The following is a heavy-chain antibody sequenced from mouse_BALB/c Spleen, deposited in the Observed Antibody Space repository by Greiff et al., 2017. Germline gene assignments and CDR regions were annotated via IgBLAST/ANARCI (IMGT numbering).Heavy chain of an antibody. J-gene: IGHJ4*01. D-gene: IGHD1-1*01. Sequence: EVQRVESGGGLVQPGGSLKLSCAASGFTFSSYGMSWVRQTPDKRLELVATINSNGGSTYYPDSVKGRFTISRDNAKNTLYLQMSSLKSEDTAMYYCARDWGIYYGSRDYYAMDYWGQGTSVTVSS. V-gene: IGHV5-6-3*01. CDR2: INSNGGST. CDR1: GFTFSSYG. CDR3: ARDWGIYYGSRDYYAMDY.